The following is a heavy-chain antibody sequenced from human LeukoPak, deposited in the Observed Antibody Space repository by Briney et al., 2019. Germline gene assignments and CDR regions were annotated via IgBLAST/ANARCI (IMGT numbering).Heavy chain of an antibody. CDR2: ISSSSSYI. CDR3: TTDKIVVVTRFDY. V-gene: IGHV3-21*03. Sequence: GGSLRLSCAASGFTFSSYSMNWVRQAPGKGLEWVSSISSSSSYIYYADSVKGRFTISRDNAKNSLYLQMNSLKTEDTAVYYCTTDKIVVVTRFDYWGQGTLVTVSS. J-gene: IGHJ4*02. CDR1: GFTFSSYS. D-gene: IGHD3-22*01.